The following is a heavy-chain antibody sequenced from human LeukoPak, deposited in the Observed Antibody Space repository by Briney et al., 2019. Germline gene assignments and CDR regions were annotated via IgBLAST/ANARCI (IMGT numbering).Heavy chain of an antibody. V-gene: IGHV3-30-3*01. D-gene: IGHD3-10*01. Sequence: GGSLRLSCAASGFTFSSYAMHWVRQAPGKGLEWVAVISYDGSNKYYADSVKGRFTISRDNSKNTLYLQMNSLRAEDTAVYYCASPYYGSGSYDLWGQGTLVTVSS. J-gene: IGHJ5*02. CDR3: ASPYYGSGSYDL. CDR2: ISYDGSNK. CDR1: GFTFSSYA.